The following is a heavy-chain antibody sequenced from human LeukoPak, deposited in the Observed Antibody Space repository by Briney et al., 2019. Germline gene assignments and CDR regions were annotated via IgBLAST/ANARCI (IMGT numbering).Heavy chain of an antibody. D-gene: IGHD1-1*01. V-gene: IGHV3-11*01. J-gene: IGHJ3*02. CDR1: GFTFSDYY. CDR3: ARDSIWNDYYAFDI. Sequence: GGSLRLSCAASGFTFSDYYMSWIRQAPGKGLGWVSYISSSGSTIYYADSVKGRFTISRDNAKNSLYLQMNSLRAEDTAVYYCARDSIWNDYYAFDIWGQGTMVTVSS. CDR2: ISSSGSTI.